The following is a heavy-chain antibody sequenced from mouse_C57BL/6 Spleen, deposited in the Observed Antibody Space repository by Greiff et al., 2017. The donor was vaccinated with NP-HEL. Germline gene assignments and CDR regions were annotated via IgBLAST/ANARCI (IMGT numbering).Heavy chain of an antibody. CDR3: AREGLYYDYDGRFAY. V-gene: IGHV3-6*01. J-gene: IGHJ3*01. CDR1: GYSITSGYY. Sequence: VQLKESGPGLVKPSQSLSLTCSVTGYSITSGYYWNWIRQFPGNKLEWMGYISYDGSNNYNPSLKNRISITRDTSKNQFFLKLNSVTTEDTATYYCAREGLYYDYDGRFAYWGQGTLVTVSA. D-gene: IGHD2-4*01. CDR2: ISYDGSN.